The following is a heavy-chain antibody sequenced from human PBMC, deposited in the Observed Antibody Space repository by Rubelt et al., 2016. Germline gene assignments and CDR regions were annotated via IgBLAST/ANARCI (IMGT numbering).Heavy chain of an antibody. CDR2: TYYRSKWYY. CDR1: GDSVSSNTVV. CDR3: ARGIIAEAGPKPTFDP. V-gene: IGHV6-1*01. D-gene: IGHD6-13*01. Sequence: QVQLQQSGPGLVKPSQTLSLTCAISGDSVSSNTVVWHWIRQSPSRGLEWLGRTYYRSKWYYEYAVSVKSRISTDPDTSKNQFSLQLNSVTPDDTAVYYCARGIIAEAGPKPTFDPWGHGTLVTVSS. J-gene: IGHJ5*02.